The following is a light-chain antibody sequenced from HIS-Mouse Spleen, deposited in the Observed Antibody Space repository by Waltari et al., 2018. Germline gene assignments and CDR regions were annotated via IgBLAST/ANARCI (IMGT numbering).Light chain of an antibody. Sequence: QSALTQPASVSGSPGQSITISCPGTRSYVGGYHSAFWYQQHPGKAPKPMIYDVSNRPSGVSNRFSGSKSGNTASLTISGLQAEDEADYYCSSYTSSSFNVVFGGGTKLTVL. CDR1: RSYVGGYHS. V-gene: IGLV2-14*03. J-gene: IGLJ2*01. CDR2: DVS. CDR3: SSYTSSSFNVV.